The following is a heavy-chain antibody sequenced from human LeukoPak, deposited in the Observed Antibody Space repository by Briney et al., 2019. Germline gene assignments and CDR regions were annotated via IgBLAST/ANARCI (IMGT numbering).Heavy chain of an antibody. Sequence: PSETLSLTCTVSGGSISGYYWRWIRQPPGKGLEWIGHIFYIGTTNYNPSLKSRVTISVDTSKNQFSLILSSVTAADTAVYYCARRIDGYNYNWFDPWGQGTLVTVSS. CDR3: ARRIDGYNYNWFDP. V-gene: IGHV4-59*08. CDR1: GGSISGYY. J-gene: IGHJ5*02. D-gene: IGHD5-24*01. CDR2: IFYIGTT.